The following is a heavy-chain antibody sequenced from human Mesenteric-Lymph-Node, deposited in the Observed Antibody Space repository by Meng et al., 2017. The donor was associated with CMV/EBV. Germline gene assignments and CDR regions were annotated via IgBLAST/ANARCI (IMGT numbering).Heavy chain of an antibody. CDR1: GGTFNSYV. CDR2: TIPFLGPT. CDR3: ARHIGGDGQRNYGMDV. J-gene: IGHJ6*02. D-gene: IGHD1-26*01. Sequence: SVKVSCKAIGGTFNSYVISWVRQAPGQGLEWMGGTIPFLGPTNYAQKFQGRVTITTDDSRTTAYMELSSLRSEDTAVYYCARHIGGDGQRNYGMDVWGQGTTVTVSS. V-gene: IGHV1-69*05.